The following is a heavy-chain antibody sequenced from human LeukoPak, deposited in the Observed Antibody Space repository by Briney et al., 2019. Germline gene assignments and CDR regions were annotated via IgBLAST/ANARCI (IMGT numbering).Heavy chain of an antibody. V-gene: IGHV3-23*01. Sequence: AGGSLRLSCAASGFTFSSYAMSWVRQAPGKGLEWVSAISGSGGSTYYADSVKGRFTISRDNAKNSLYLQMNSLRAEDTAVYYCARDNGGDIVVVPAAPWFGELFEFNYWGQGTLVTVFS. CDR3: ARDNGGDIVVVPAAPWFGELFEFNY. CDR2: ISGSGGST. CDR1: GFTFSSYA. J-gene: IGHJ4*02. D-gene: IGHD2-2*01.